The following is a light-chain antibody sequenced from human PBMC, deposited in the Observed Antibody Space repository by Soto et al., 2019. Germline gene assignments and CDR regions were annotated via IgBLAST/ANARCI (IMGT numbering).Light chain of an antibody. V-gene: IGKV3-15*01. CDR3: QQYVHWPPGT. CDR1: QSVSSK. J-gene: IGKJ1*01. CDR2: GAS. Sequence: EIVMTQSPATLSVSPGEGATLSCRASQSVSSKLAWYQQKPGQAPRLLIYGASTRAPGIAARFSGSGSGTEFTLTISSLQSEDVAVYYCQQYVHWPPGTFGQGTKVDI.